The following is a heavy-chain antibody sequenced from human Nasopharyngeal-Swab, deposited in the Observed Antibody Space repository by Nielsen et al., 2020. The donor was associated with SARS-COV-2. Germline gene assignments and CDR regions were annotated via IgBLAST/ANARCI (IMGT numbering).Heavy chain of an antibody. V-gene: IGHV3-48*01. CDR3: AREVLRFLEWLLPSDAFDI. CDR1: GFTFSSYS. CDR2: ISSSSSTI. J-gene: IGHJ3*02. Sequence: GGSLTLSCAASGFTFSSYSMNWVRQAPGKGLEWVSYISSSSSTIYYADSVKGRFTISRDNAKNSLYLQMNSLRAEDTAVYYCAREVLRFLEWLLPSDAFDIWGQGTMVTVSS. D-gene: IGHD3-3*01.